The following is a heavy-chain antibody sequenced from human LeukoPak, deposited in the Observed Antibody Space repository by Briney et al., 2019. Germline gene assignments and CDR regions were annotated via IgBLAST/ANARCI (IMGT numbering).Heavy chain of an antibody. V-gene: IGHV4-30-4*01. CDR3: ARGGRGRIRDDY. Sequence: SETLSLTCTVSGGSISSGDYYWSWIRQPPGKGLEWIGYIYYSGSTYYNPSLKSRVTISVDTSKNQFSLKLSSVTAADTAVYYCARGGRGRIRDDYWGQGTLVTVSS. D-gene: IGHD3-10*01. CDR1: GGSISSGDYY. CDR2: IYYSGST. J-gene: IGHJ4*02.